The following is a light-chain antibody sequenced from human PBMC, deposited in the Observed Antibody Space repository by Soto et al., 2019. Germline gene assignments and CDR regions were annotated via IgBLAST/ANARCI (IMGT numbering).Light chain of an antibody. J-gene: IGLJ2*01. CDR3: SSYRTGRTLEVV. Sequence: QSVLTQPTSVSGSPGQSITISCTGTSSDVGGYNYVSWYQQHPGKAPKLMIYDVSTRPSGVSNRFSGSKSGNTASLTISGLQAEDEADYYCSSYRTGRTLEVVFGGGTQLTVL. CDR2: DVS. V-gene: IGLV2-14*01. CDR1: SSDVGGYNY.